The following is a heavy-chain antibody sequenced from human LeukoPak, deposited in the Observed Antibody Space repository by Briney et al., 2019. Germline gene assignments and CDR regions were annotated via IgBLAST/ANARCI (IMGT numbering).Heavy chain of an antibody. CDR2: IYYSGST. V-gene: IGHV4-39*01. CDR3: ARQIWGVYPNSYYSYGREV. D-gene: IGHD3-3*01. J-gene: IGHJ6*04. Sequence: SETLSLTCTVSGGSISSSSYYWGWIRQPPGKGLEWIGSIYYSGSTYYNPSLKSRVTISVDTSKNQFSLKLSSVTASDPAVYYCARQIWGVYPNSYYSYGREVWGKGPT. CDR1: GGSISSSSYY.